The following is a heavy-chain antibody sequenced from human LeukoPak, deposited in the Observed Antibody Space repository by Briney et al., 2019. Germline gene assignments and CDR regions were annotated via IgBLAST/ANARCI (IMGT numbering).Heavy chain of an antibody. CDR3: ARDAAGSGSPYYLDY. CDR1: GGSISSYY. J-gene: IGHJ4*02. Sequence: PSETLSLTCTVSGGSISSYYWSWIRQPAGKGLEWIGRIYTSGSTNYNPSLKSRVTISVDTSKNQFSLKLSSVTAADTAVYYCARDAAGSGSPYYLDYWGQGTLVTVSS. V-gene: IGHV4-4*07. CDR2: IYTSGST. D-gene: IGHD3-10*01.